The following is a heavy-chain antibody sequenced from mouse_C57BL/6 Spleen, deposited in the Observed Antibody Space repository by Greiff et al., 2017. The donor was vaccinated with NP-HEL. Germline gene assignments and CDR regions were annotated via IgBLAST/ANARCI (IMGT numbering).Heavy chain of an antibody. D-gene: IGHD3-2*02. CDR3: ARDSSGYGGFAY. CDR1: GYSITSGYY. J-gene: IGHJ3*01. Sequence: EVQLPQSGPGLVKPSQSLSLTCSVTGYSITSGYYWNWIRQFPGNKLEWMGYISYDGSNNYNPSLKNRIPITRDTSKNQFFLKLNSVTTEDTATYYCARDSSGYGGFAYWGQGTLVTVSA. CDR2: ISYDGSN. V-gene: IGHV3-6*01.